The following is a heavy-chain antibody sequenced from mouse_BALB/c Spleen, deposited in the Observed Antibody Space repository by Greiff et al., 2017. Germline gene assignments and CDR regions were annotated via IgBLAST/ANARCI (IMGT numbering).Heavy chain of an antibody. CDR3: AREEITTATAY. J-gene: IGHJ3*01. CDR2: IYPYNGGT. CDR1: GYTFTDYN. Sequence: VQLQQSGPELVKPGASVKISCKASGYTFTDYNMHWVKQSHGKSLEWIGYIYPYNGGTGYNQKFKSKATLTVDNSSSTAYMELRSLTSEDSAVYYCAREEITTATAYWGQGTLVTVSA. V-gene: IGHV1S29*02. D-gene: IGHD1-2*01.